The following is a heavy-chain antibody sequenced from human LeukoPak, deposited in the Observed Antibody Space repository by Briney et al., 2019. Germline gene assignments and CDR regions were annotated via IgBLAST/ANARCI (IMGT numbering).Heavy chain of an antibody. Sequence: ASVKVSCKASGYTFTSYYIHWVRQAPGQGLDWMRTINPSDGSTSYAQNFQGRVAMTRDTSTSTLYMELSSLRSEDTAVYFCARVAYYDSSVYSFDYWGQGTLVTVSS. CDR1: GYTFTSYY. D-gene: IGHD3-22*01. CDR3: ARVAYYDSSVYSFDY. J-gene: IGHJ4*02. V-gene: IGHV1-46*01. CDR2: INPSDGST.